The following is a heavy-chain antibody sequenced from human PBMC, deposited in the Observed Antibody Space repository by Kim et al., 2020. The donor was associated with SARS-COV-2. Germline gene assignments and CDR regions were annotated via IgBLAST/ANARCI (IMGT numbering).Heavy chain of an antibody. Sequence: GGSLRLSCAASGFTFSDYYMSWIRQAPGKGLEWVSYISSSGSTIYYADSVKGRFTISRGNAKNSLYLQMNSLRAEDTAVYYCARDRGSSSWYYYGMDVWGQGTTVTVSS. J-gene: IGHJ6*02. CDR1: GFTFSDYY. CDR2: ISSSGSTI. V-gene: IGHV3-11*04. D-gene: IGHD6-13*01. CDR3: ARDRGSSSWYYYGMDV.